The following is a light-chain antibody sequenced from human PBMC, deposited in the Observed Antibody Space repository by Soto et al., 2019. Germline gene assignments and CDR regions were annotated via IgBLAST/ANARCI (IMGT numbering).Light chain of an antibody. CDR3: QQYGISPFT. Sequence: EVVLPQSPCTLPFAPGDRPPLSCRASQFVSSTYLAWYQQRPGQAPRLLIYGASSRATGIPDRFSGGGSETDFTLTISRLESEDSAVYYCQQYGISPFTFGGGTKVDI. CDR2: GAS. V-gene: IGKV3-20*01. J-gene: IGKJ4*01. CDR1: QFVSSTY.